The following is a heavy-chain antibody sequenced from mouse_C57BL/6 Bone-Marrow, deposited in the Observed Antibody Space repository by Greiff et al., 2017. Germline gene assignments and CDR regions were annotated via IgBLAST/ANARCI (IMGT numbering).Heavy chain of an antibody. Sequence: VQLQQPGAELVKPGASVKMSCKASGYTFTSYWLTWVKQRPGQGLEWIGDIYPGSGSTTYTAKFKGPATLTVDTSSSTAYMQLRSLTSEDAAVYYCAREDGYFPYWYFDVWGTGTTVTVSS. D-gene: IGHD2-3*01. CDR1: GYTFTSYW. CDR3: AREDGYFPYWYFDV. V-gene: IGHV1-55*01. J-gene: IGHJ1*03. CDR2: IYPGSGST.